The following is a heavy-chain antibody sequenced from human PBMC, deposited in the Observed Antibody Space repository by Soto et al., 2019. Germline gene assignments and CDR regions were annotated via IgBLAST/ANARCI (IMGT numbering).Heavy chain of an antibody. Sequence: GGSLRLSCEASGFTFSRVSMNWVRQVPGKGLEWVAGISSSGYTYYVDSLKGRFTISRDNSKNSLYLQMNSLRAEDTAVYYCAKDLIDYSNSYFDYWGQGTLVTVSS. CDR2: ISSSGYT. J-gene: IGHJ4*02. CDR3: AKDLIDYSNSYFDY. V-gene: IGHV3-23*01. CDR1: GFTFSRVS. D-gene: IGHD4-4*01.